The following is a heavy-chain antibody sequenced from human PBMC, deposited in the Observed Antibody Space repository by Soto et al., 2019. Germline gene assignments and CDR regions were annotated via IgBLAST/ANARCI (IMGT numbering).Heavy chain of an antibody. J-gene: IGHJ6*02. CDR3: ARDFSSSNSYGKWFGETYGMDV. Sequence: KPSETLSLTCTVSGGSISSGGYYWSWIRQHPGKGLEWIGYIYYSGSTYYNPSLKSRVTISVDTSKNQFSLKLSSVTAADTAVYYCARDFSSSNSYGKWFGETYGMDVWGQGTTVTVSS. CDR2: IYYSGST. CDR1: GGSISSGGYY. D-gene: IGHD3-10*01. V-gene: IGHV4-31*03.